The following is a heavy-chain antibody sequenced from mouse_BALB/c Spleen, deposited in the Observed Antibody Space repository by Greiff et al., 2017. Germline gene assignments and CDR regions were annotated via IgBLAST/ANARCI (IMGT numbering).Heavy chain of an antibody. V-gene: IGHV1-77*01. CDR1: GYTFTDYV. CDR2: IYPGSGST. Sequence: QVHVKQSGPELVKPGASVKMSCKASGYTFTDYVISWVKQRTGQGLEWIGEIYPGSGSTYYNEKFKGKATLTADKSSNTAYMQLSSLTSEDSAVYFCAGDYYGSSNIDVWGAGTTVTVSS. D-gene: IGHD1-1*01. J-gene: IGHJ1*01. CDR3: AGDYYGSSNIDV.